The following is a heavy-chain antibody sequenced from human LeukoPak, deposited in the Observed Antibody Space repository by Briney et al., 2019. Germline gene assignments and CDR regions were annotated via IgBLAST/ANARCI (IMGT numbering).Heavy chain of an antibody. CDR1: GFTFDDHG. CDR3: ASGVWLSPFDY. J-gene: IGHJ4*02. V-gene: IGHV3-20*04. Sequence: GGSLRLSCAASGFTFDDHGMTWVRQAPGKGLEWVSGINWNGDSTGYADSVKGRFTISRDNAKNSLYLQMNSLRAEDTAVYYCASGVWLSPFDYWGQGTLVTVSS. D-gene: IGHD3-22*01. CDR2: INWNGDST.